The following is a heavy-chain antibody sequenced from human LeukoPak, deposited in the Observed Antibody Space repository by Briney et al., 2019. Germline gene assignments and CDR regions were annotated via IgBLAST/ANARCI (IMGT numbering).Heavy chain of an antibody. CDR1: GLTFSSFA. CDR3: ASRHPDIASP. Sequence: PGGSLRLSCAASGLTFSSFAMMWFRQAPGKGPEWVSSISGSAGEIYYADTVKGRFTISRDNSKNKLYLQMDSLRAEDTAVYYCASRHPDIASPWGQGTLVTVSS. J-gene: IGHJ5*02. V-gene: IGHV3-23*01. D-gene: IGHD5-12*01. CDR2: ISGSAGEI.